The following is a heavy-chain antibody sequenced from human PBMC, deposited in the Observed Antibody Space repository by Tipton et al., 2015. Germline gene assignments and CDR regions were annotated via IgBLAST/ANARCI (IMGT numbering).Heavy chain of an antibody. CDR2: IYYTDYT. CDR1: GGSISSSRYY. CDR3: ARITIPATPALGSLDY. V-gene: IGHV4-39*01. Sequence: TLSLTCSVSGGSISSSRYYWGWIRQPPGKGLEWIGSIYYTDYTYYNPSLKSRVTISIDMSKNLFSLKLNSATAADTALYYCARITIPATPALGSLDYWGQGALVTVSS. J-gene: IGHJ4*02. D-gene: IGHD2-15*01.